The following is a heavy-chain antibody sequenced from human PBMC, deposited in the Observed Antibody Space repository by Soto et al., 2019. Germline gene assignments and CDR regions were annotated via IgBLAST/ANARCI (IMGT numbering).Heavy chain of an antibody. CDR2: IYYSGST. V-gene: IGHV4-39*01. J-gene: IGHJ5*02. D-gene: IGHD6-19*01. Sequence: PSETVSLTCSFSCGSINSSSYFWGWVRQPPGRGLEWIGSIYYSGSTYYNPSLRSRVTISVDTSKNQFSLKLSSVTAADTAVFYCARHYSSGSRNWFDPWGQGTLVTVSS. CDR3: ARHYSSGSRNWFDP. CDR1: CGSINSSSYF.